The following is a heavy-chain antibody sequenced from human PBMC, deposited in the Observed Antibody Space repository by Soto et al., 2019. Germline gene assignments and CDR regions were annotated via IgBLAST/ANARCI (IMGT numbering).Heavy chain of an antibody. D-gene: IGHD3-22*01. Sequence: PSETVSLTCAVCGGSISSSNWWSWVRQPPGKGLEWIGEIYHSGSTNYNPSLKSRVTISVDKSKNQFSLKLSSVTAADTAVYYCASRTHYYYDSSGFDYWGQGTLVTVSS. J-gene: IGHJ4*02. V-gene: IGHV4-4*02. CDR2: IYHSGST. CDR3: ASRTHYYYDSSGFDY. CDR1: GGSISSSNW.